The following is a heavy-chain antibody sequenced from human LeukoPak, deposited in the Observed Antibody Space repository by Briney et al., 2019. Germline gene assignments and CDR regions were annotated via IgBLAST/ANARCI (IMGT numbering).Heavy chain of an antibody. CDR2: ISSSGDNT. CDR1: GFTFSSYA. D-gene: IGHD2-2*02. V-gene: IGHV3-23*01. CDR3: AKAQYCGSSSCYTWFGP. Sequence: GGSLRLSCAASGFTFSSYAMSWVRQAPGQGLEWVSSISSSGDNTYYADSVKGRFAISRDNSKNTMYLQMNSLRTEDTAVYYCAKAQYCGSSSCYTWFGPWGQGTLVTVSS. J-gene: IGHJ5*02.